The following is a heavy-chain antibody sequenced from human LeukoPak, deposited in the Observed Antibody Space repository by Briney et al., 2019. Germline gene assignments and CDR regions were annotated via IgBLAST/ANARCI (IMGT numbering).Heavy chain of an antibody. CDR3: ARGEVYSSSSPFDY. J-gene: IGHJ4*02. V-gene: IGHV1-69*05. CDR1: GYTFTSYG. Sequence: SVKVSCKASGYTFTSYGISWVRQAPGQGLEWMGGIIPIFGTANYAQKFQGRVTITTDESTSTAYMELSSLRSEDTAVYYCARGEVYSSSSPFDYWGQGTLVTVSS. CDR2: IIPIFGTA. D-gene: IGHD6-13*01.